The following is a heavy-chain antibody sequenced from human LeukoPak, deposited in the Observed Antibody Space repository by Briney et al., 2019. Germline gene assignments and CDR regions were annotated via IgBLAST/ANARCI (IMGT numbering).Heavy chain of an antibody. CDR3: ARDGDGYNQYYFDY. J-gene: IGHJ4*02. D-gene: IGHD5-24*01. CDR1: GGSIRSSSDY. CDR2: ITGRGRST. Sequence: PSETLSLTCTVSGGSIRSSSDYWGWVRQAPGKGLEWVSAITGRGRSTYYADSVKGRFTISRDSAKNSVYLQMNSLRAEDTAIYYCARDGDGYNQYYFDYWGQGTLVTVSS. V-gene: IGHV3-21*01.